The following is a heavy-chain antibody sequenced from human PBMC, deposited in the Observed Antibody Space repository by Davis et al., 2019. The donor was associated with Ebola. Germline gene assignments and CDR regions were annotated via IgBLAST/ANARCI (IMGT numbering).Heavy chain of an antibody. CDR2: FDPEDGET. J-gene: IGHJ4*02. V-gene: IGHV1-24*01. Sequence: ASVKVSCKVSGYTLTELSMHWVRQAPGKGLEWMGGFDPEDGETIYAQKFQGRVTMTEDTSTDTAYMELSSLRSEDTAVYYCARELGGITMVRGVKAKMYYFDYWGQGTLVTVSS. CDR1: GYTLTELS. CDR3: ARELGGITMVRGVKAKMYYFDY. D-gene: IGHD3-10*01.